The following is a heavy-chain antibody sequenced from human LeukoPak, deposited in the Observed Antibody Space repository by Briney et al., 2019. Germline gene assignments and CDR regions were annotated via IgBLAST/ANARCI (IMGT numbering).Heavy chain of an antibody. CDR3: AHSSGWYRGFGN. CDR2: INSDGSST. J-gene: IGHJ4*02. V-gene: IGHV3-74*01. Sequence: PGGSLRLSCAASGFTLSSNWMHWVRQAPGKGLVWVSRINSDGSSTSYADSVKGRFTISRDNGKNTVFLQMNSLRAEDTAVYYCAHSSGWYRGFGNWAQGTLVTVSS. CDR1: GFTLSSNW. D-gene: IGHD6-19*01.